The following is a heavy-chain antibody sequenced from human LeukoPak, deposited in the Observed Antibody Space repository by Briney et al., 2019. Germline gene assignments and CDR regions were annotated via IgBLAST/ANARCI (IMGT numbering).Heavy chain of an antibody. CDR2: IKLDGSEK. CDR3: ARDQYDTWSRRGNFDS. V-gene: IGHV3-7*03. Sequence: GGSLRLSCVASGFTFGKYWMSWVRQAPGKGLEWVANIKLDGSEKNYVDSVKGRFTISRDNTKNSLYLQMNSLRAEDMAVFYCARDQYDTWSRRGNFDSWGQGTLVIVSS. J-gene: IGHJ4*02. CDR1: GFTFGKYW. D-gene: IGHD3-3*01.